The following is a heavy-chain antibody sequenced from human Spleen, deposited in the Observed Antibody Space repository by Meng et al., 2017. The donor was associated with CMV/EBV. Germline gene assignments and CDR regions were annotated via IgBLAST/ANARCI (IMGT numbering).Heavy chain of an antibody. CDR1: GFTFRNYD. D-gene: IGHD1-26*01. J-gene: IGHJ6*02. CDR2: ISYDGNKR. Sequence: GESLKISCAAFGFTFRNYDIHWVRQAPGKGLQWVAVISYDGNKRYYADSVKGRFTISRDNSRKMLNLQMNSLRADDTAVYYCARDASRSLDYFNGMDVWGQGTTVTVSS. V-gene: IGHV3-33*01. CDR3: ARDASRSLDYFNGMDV.